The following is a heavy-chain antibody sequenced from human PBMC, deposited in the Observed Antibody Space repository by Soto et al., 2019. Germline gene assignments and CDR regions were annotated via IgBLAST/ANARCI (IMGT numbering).Heavy chain of an antibody. V-gene: IGHV2-5*02. J-gene: IGHJ5*02. CDR3: AHESDNWFDP. CDR2: IYWDDDK. Sequence: SGPTLVNPPQTLTLSCTFSGFSLSTSGVGVGWIRQPPGKAMEWLGLIYWDDDKRYSKSLKSRLTITKDTSKNQVVLTMTNMDFVDTATYYCAHESDNWFDPWGQGTLVTVSS. D-gene: IGHD3-3*01. CDR1: GFSLSTSGVG.